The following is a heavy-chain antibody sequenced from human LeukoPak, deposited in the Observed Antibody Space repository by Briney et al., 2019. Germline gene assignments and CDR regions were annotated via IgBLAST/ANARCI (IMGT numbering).Heavy chain of an antibody. Sequence: GGSLRLSCAASGFTVSSNYMSWVRQAPGKGLDWVSIIYSGGSTYYADSVKGRFTISRDNPKNTLYLQMNSLRAEDTAVYYCARANWGHPMYYFDYWGQGTLVTVSS. CDR3: ARANWGHPMYYFDY. CDR1: GFTVSSNY. D-gene: IGHD7-27*01. V-gene: IGHV3-66*01. CDR2: IYSGGST. J-gene: IGHJ4*02.